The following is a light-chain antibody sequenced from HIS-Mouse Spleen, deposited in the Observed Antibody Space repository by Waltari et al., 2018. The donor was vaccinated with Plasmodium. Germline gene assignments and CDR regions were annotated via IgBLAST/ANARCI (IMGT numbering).Light chain of an antibody. CDR1: PSVLYSSNNKNY. J-gene: IGKJ2*01. CDR2: WAS. CDR3: QQYYSTPYT. Sequence: DIVMTQSPDSLAVSLVERATINRKSSPSVLYSSNNKNYLAWYQQKPGQPPKLLIYWASTRESGVPDRFSGSGSGTDFTLTISSLQAEDVAVYYCQQYYSTPYTFGQGTKLEIK. V-gene: IGKV4-1*01.